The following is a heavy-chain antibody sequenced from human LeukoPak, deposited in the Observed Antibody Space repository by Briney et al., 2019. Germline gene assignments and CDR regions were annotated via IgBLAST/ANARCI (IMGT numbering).Heavy chain of an antibody. D-gene: IGHD6-13*01. V-gene: IGHV6-1*01. CDR2: TYYRSEWYN. CDR3: ARAGNPRSSWYGNYYYYYGMDV. CDR1: GDSVSSNSAA. J-gene: IGHJ6*02. Sequence: SQTLSLTFAISGDSVSSNSAAWNWIRQSPSRGLEWLGRTYYRSEWYNDYAVSVKSRITINPDTSKNQFSLQLNSVTPEDTAVYYCARAGNPRSSWYGNYYYYYGMDVWGQGTTVTVSS.